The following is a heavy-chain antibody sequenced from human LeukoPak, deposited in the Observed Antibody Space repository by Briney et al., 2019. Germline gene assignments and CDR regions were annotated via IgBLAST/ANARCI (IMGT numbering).Heavy chain of an antibody. J-gene: IGHJ6*03. CDR2: MNPNSGNT. CDR3: ARGRGTINSTQKYYYYYMDV. D-gene: IGHD5-12*01. Sequence: ASVKVSCKASGYTFTSYDINWVRQATGQGLEWMGWMNPNSGNTGYAQKFQSRVTMTRNTSISTAYMELSSLRSEDTAVYYCARGRGTINSTQKYYYYYMDVWGKGTTVTVSS. V-gene: IGHV1-8*01. CDR1: GYTFTSYD.